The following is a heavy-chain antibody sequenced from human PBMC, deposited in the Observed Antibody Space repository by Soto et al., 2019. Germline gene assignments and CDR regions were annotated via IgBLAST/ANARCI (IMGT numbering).Heavy chain of an antibody. V-gene: IGHV3-30*18. J-gene: IGHJ4*02. Sequence: GGSLRLSCAASGFTFSTYGMHWVRQVPGKGLEWVAVISFDGSDRYYADSVRGRFTISRDNSKTTLYLQMNSLGVDDTAVYYCAKDNLSKRLWCGSQWGQGTLGTVSS. D-gene: IGHD3-10*01. CDR3: AKDNLSKRLWCGSQ. CDR2: ISFDGSDR. CDR1: GFTFSTYG.